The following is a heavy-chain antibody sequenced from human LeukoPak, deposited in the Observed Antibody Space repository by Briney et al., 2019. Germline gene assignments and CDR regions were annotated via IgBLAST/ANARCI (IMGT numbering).Heavy chain of an antibody. Sequence: SETMSLTCTVSGVSISSHYWSWIRQPPGKGLEWIGYIYYSGSTYYNPSLKSRVTISLDTSKNQFSLKLTSVTAADTAVYYWARGGGTTVDYWGQGTLVIVSS. D-gene: IGHD1-26*01. J-gene: IGHJ4*02. CDR2: IYYSGST. V-gene: IGHV4-59*11. CDR1: GVSISSHY. CDR3: ARGGGTTVDY.